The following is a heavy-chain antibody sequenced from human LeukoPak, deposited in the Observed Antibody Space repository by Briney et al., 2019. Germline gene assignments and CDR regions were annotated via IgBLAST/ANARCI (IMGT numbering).Heavy chain of an antibody. V-gene: IGHV4-34*01. CDR1: GGSFSGYY. CDR2: INHSGST. J-gene: IGHJ4*02. Sequence: PSETLSLTCAVYGGSFSGYYWSWIRQPPGKGLEWIGEINHSGSTNYNPSLKSRVTISVDTSKNQFSLKLSSVTAADTAVYYCATRPIMDTAKVYYFDYWGQGTLVTVSS. D-gene: IGHD5-18*01. CDR3: ATRPIMDTAKVYYFDY.